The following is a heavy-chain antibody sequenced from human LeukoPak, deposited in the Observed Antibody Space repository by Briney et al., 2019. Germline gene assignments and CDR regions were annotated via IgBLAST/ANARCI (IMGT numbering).Heavy chain of an antibody. CDR2: IYYSGST. Sequence: PSETLSLTCAVSGGPISRSSSYWGWIRQPPGKGLQWIGSIYYSGSTYYSPSLKSRVTISVDTSKNQSSLRLSSVTASDTAVYYCARMITWYFDLWGRGTLVTVSS. CDR3: ARMITWYFDL. V-gene: IGHV4-39*01. D-gene: IGHD3-16*01. J-gene: IGHJ2*01. CDR1: GGPISRSSSY.